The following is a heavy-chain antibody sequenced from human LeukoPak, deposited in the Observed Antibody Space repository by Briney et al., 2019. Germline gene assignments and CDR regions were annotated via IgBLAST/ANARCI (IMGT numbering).Heavy chain of an antibody. CDR3: ASHSPGYCSSTSCPFDY. CDR2: NYPGDSDT. D-gene: IGHD2-2*01. V-gene: IGHV5-51*01. J-gene: IGHJ4*02. Sequence: GESLKISCKGSGYSFTSYWIGWVGQMPGKGLEWMGINYPGDSDTRYSPSFQGQVTISADKSISTAYLQCGSLKASDTAMYYCASHSPGYCSSTSCPFDYWGQGTLVTVSS. CDR1: GYSFTSYW.